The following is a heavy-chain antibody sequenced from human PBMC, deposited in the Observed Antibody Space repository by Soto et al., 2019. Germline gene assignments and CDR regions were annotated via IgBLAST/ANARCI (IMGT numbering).Heavy chain of an antibody. CDR2: IIPIFGTA. CDR3: ASHKLIVVVTAETYCFDY. V-gene: IGHV1-69*13. D-gene: IGHD2-21*02. Sequence: WASVKVSCKASGGTFSSYAISWVRQAPGQGLEWMGGIIPIFGTANYAQKFQGRVTITADESTSTAYMELSSLRSEDTAVYYCASHKLIVVVTAETYCFDYWGQGTLVTVSS. J-gene: IGHJ4*02. CDR1: GGTFSSYA.